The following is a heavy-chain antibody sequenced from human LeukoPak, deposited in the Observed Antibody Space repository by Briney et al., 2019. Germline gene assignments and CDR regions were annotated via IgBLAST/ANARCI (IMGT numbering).Heavy chain of an antibody. CDR1: GGSISSYY. V-gene: IGHV4-59*01. J-gene: IGHJ6*03. CDR2: IYDSGST. D-gene: IGHD6-19*01. Sequence: SETLSLTCTVSGGSISSYYWSWIRQPPGKGLEWIGYIYDSGSTNYNPSLKSRVTISVDTSKNQFSLKLSSVTAADTAVYYCARVSGDPYSSGWYMNSYYYYMDVWGKGTTVTISS. CDR3: ARVSGDPYSSGWYMNSYYYYMDV.